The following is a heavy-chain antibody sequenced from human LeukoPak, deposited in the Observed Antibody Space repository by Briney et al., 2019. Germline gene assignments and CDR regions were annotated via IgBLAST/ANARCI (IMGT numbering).Heavy chain of an antibody. D-gene: IGHD3-10*01. Sequence: GGSLRLSCAASGFTFSRYSMNCVRQAPGKGLERGSSISSSSSYIYYAESVRGRFTISRDNAKNSLYLQMNSLRAEETAVYYWSRDWNGSGSYYNEPFDPWGQGTLVTVSS. J-gene: IGHJ5*02. CDR3: SRDWNGSGSYYNEPFDP. CDR2: ISSSSSYI. V-gene: IGHV3-21*01. CDR1: GFTFSRYS.